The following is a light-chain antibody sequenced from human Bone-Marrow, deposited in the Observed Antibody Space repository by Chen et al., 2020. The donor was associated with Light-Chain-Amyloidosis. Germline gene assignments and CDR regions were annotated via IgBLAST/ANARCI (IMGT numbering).Light chain of an antibody. CDR2: RDT. CDR1: DLPTKY. J-gene: IGLJ2*01. V-gene: IGLV3-25*03. Sequence: SYELTQPPSVSVSPGQMARITCSGDDLPTKYAYWYQQKPGQAPVLVIHRDTERPSGISERFSGSSPGTTATLTISGVQAEDEADYHCQSADSSGTYEVIFGGGTKLTVL. CDR3: QSADSSGTYEVI.